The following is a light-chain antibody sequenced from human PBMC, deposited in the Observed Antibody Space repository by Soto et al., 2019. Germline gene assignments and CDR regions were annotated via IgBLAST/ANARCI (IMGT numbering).Light chain of an antibody. CDR2: GNV. CDR1: SSNIGAGYD. J-gene: IGLJ3*02. Sequence: QAVVTQPPSVSGAPGQGVTISCTGSSSNIGAGYDVHWYQQLPGTAPKLLIYGNVNRRSGVPHRFSGSKSGTSASLVITALQAEDEADYYCQSYDSSLSGSVFGGGTKLTVL. CDR3: QSYDSSLSGSV. V-gene: IGLV1-40*01.